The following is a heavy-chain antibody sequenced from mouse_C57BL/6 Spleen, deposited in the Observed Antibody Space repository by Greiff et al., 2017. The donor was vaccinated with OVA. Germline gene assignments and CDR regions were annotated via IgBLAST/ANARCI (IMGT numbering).Heavy chain of an antibody. J-gene: IGHJ3*01. V-gene: IGHV1-18*01. D-gene: IGHD1-1*01. Sequence: EVQLQESGPELVKPGASVKIPCKASGYTFTDYNMDWVKQSHGKSLEWIGDINPNNGGTIYNQKFKGKATLTVDKSASTAYMELRSLTSEDTAVYYCASHYYGSSYGWFAYWGQGTLVTVSA. CDR2: INPNNGGT. CDR3: ASHYYGSSYGWFAY. CDR1: GYTFTDYN.